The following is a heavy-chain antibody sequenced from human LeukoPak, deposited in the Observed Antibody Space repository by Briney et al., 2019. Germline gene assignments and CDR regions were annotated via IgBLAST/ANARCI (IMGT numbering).Heavy chain of an antibody. CDR3: AKDMIVLGFASDFDY. J-gene: IGHJ4*02. CDR2: IRNSGGRA. Sequence: GGSLRLSCAASGFTFSSYAMSWVRQAPGKGLEWVSTIRNSGGRAYYADSVKGRFTISRDDSKNTLYLQMNSLRAEDTAIYYCAKDMIVLGFASDFDYWGQGTLVTVSS. D-gene: IGHD3-22*01. CDR1: GFTFSSYA. V-gene: IGHV3-23*01.